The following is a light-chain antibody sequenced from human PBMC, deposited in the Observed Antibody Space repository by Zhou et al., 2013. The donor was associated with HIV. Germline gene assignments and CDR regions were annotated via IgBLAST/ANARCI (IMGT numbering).Light chain of an antibody. Sequence: EVVMTQSPATLSVSLGERVTLSCRASQAITNDVAWYQQKPGQAPRLLIYGAFTRATGIPARFSGSRSGTEFTLTISSMQSEDFAVYYCQQYHNRPPALTFGGGTEVEIK. J-gene: IGKJ4*01. CDR1: QAITND. V-gene: IGKV3-15*01. CDR2: GAF. CDR3: QQYHNRPPALT.